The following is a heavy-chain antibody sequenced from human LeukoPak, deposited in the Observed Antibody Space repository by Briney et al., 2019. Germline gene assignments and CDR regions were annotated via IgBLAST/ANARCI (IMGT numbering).Heavy chain of an antibody. Sequence: GGSLRLSCAASGFTFSSYAMHWVRQAPGKGLEWVAVISYDGSNKYYADSVKGRFTISRDNSKNTLYLQMNSLRAEDTAVYYCARDSRLYYDFWSGYPNLDYWGQGTLVTVSS. V-gene: IGHV3-30-3*01. CDR2: ISYDGSNK. D-gene: IGHD3-3*01. CDR1: GFTFSSYA. J-gene: IGHJ4*02. CDR3: ARDSRLYYDFWSGYPNLDY.